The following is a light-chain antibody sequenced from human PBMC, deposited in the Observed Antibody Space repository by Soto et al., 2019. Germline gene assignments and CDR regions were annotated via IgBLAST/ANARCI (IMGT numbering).Light chain of an antibody. J-gene: IGLJ2*01. Sequence: QSVLTQPPSMPGAPGQRVTISCTGSSSNIGAGYDVHGYQQLPGTPPKLLIYLNNDRPSGVPDRFSGSKSGTSASLAITGLRADDEAVYYCQSSDNSLPGLVIFGGGTKVTVL. V-gene: IGLV1-40*01. CDR1: SSNIGAGYD. CDR3: QSSDNSLPGLVI. CDR2: LNN.